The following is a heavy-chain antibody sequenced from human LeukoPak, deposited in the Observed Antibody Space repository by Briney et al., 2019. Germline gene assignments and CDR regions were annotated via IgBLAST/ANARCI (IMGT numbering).Heavy chain of an antibody. Sequence: GASVKVSCKASGYTFTSYDINWVRQATGQGLEWMGWMNPKSGNTGHAQKFQGRVTMTRDTSTSTVYMELSSLRSEDTAVYYCAREMGYSSSSRGAFDIWGQGTMVTVSS. CDR3: AREMGYSSSSRGAFDI. D-gene: IGHD6-6*01. CDR1: GYTFTSYD. V-gene: IGHV1-8*02. CDR2: MNPKSGNT. J-gene: IGHJ3*02.